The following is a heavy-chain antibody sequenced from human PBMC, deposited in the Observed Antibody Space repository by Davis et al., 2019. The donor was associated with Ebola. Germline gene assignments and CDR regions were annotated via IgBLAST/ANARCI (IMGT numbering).Heavy chain of an antibody. CDR1: GFTFSSYA. Sequence: GESLKISCAASGFTFSSYAMSWVRQAPGKGLEWVSAISGSSGSTYYADSVKGRFTISRDNSKNTVYLQMNSLRAEDTAVYYCAKGGDYKHYFDYWGQGTLVTVSS. V-gene: IGHV3-23*01. D-gene: IGHD4-17*01. CDR2: ISGSSGST. CDR3: AKGGDYKHYFDY. J-gene: IGHJ4*02.